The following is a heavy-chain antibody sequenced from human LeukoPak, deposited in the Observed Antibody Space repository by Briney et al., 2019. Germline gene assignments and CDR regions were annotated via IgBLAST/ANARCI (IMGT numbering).Heavy chain of an antibody. CDR3: ARRPSIWGSYRYYFDY. Sequence: SETLSLTRVAYGGSFSGYYWSWIRQPPRKGLEWIGEINHCGSTNYNPSLKSRVTISVDTSKNQFSLKLSSVTAADTAVYYCARRPSIWGSYRYYFDYWGQGTLVTVSS. CDR1: GGSFSGYY. V-gene: IGHV4-34*01. D-gene: IGHD3-16*02. J-gene: IGHJ4*02. CDR2: INHCGST.